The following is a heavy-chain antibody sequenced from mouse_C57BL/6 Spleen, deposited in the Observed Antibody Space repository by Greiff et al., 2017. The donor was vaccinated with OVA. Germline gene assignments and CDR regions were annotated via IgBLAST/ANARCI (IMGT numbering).Heavy chain of an antibody. CDR3: ANAYYSDYFDY. D-gene: IGHD2-12*01. J-gene: IGHJ2*01. CDR2: IGPGSGST. V-gene: IGHV1-77*01. CDR1: GYTFTDYY. Sequence: VKVVESGAELVKPGASVKISCKASGYTFTDYYINWVKQRPGQGLEWIGKIGPGSGSTYYNEKFKGKATLTADKSSSTAYMQLGSLTSEDSAVYFCANAYYSDYFDYWGQGTTLTVSS.